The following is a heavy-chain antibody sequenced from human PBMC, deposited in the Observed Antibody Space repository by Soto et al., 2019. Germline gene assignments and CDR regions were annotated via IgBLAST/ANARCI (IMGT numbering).Heavy chain of an antibody. CDR3: ARDPLRYFDWLLYPKDAFDI. CDR2: IIPIFGTA. V-gene: IGHV1-69*06. J-gene: IGHJ3*02. CDR1: GGTFSSYA. D-gene: IGHD3-9*01. Sequence: SVKVSCKASGGTFSSYAISWVRQAPGQGLEWMGGIIPIFGTANYAQRFQGRVTITADKSTSTAYMELSSLRSEDTAVYYCARDPLRYFDWLLYPKDAFDIWGQGTMVTVSS.